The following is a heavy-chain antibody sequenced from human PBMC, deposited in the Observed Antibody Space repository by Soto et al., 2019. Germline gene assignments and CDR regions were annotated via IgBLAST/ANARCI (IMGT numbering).Heavy chain of an antibody. J-gene: IGHJ4*02. CDR3: TTDLRYYDSSGYYYYFDY. CDR2: IKSKTDGGTT. Sequence: GGSLRVSCAASGFTFSNAWMSWVRQAPGKGLEWVGRIKSKTDGGTTDYAAPVKGRFTISRDDSKNTLYLQMNSLKTEDTAVYYCTTDLRYYDSSGYYYYFDYWGQGTLFTVSS. D-gene: IGHD3-22*01. CDR1: GFTFSNAW. V-gene: IGHV3-15*01.